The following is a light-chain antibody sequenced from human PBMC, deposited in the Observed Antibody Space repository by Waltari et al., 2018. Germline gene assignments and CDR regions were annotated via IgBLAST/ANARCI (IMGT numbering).Light chain of an antibody. J-gene: IGLJ3*02. V-gene: IGLV2-14*01. CDR2: DVS. Sequence: QSALTQPASVSGCPGQSITISFTGTSIDVGGSNDLSWYQQHPGKVPKLLIFDVSNRPSGVSNRFSGSKSGNTASLTISGLQAEDESDYYCCSFTSRSTWVFGGGTKLTVL. CDR1: SIDVGGSND. CDR3: CSFTSRSTWV.